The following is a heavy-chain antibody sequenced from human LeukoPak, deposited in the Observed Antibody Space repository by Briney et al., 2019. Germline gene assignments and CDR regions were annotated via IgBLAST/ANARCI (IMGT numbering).Heavy chain of an antibody. CDR1: GFTFSSYG. J-gene: IGHJ4*02. D-gene: IGHD2-2*01. V-gene: IGHV3-30*18. Sequence: TGGSLRLSCAASGFTFSSYGMHWVRQAPGKGLEWVAVISYDGSNKYYADSVKGRFAISRDNSMNTLYLQMNSLRAEDTAVYYCAKGCSSTSCFDYWGQGTLVTVSS. CDR3: AKGCSSTSCFDY. CDR2: ISYDGSNK.